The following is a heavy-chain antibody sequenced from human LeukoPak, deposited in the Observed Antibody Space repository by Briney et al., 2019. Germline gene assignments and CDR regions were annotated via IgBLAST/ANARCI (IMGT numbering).Heavy chain of an antibody. CDR1: GFSFSASS. D-gene: IGHD2-8*01. V-gene: IGHV3-73*01. CDR3: ASGGGVLAAFDI. Sequence: GGSLNLSCGASGFSFSASSMHWVRQAPGKGLEWVGRIRSKANGYATHFAASVDGRFTVSRDDSKNTIYLHMNSLKTEDTGVYYCASGGGVLAAFDIWGQGTMVPVSS. J-gene: IGHJ3*02. CDR2: IRSKANGYAT.